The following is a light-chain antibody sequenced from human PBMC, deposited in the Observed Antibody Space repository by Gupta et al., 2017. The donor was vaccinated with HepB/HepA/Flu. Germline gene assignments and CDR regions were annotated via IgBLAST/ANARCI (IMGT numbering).Light chain of an antibody. V-gene: IGKV1-9*01. CDR1: QGITSY. J-gene: IGKJ5*01. CDR2: AAS. CDR3: QQFNSYPIT. Sequence: DIQVTQSPSFLSASVGDRVTITCRASQGITSYLAWYRQKPGKAPNLLIYAASTLQSGVPSRFRGSGSGTEFTLTISSLQPEDFATYNCQQFNSYPITFGQGTRLEIK.